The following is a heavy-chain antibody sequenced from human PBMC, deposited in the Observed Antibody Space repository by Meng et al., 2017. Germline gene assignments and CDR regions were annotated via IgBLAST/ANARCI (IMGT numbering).Heavy chain of an antibody. CDR1: GYTFIDAY. CDR2: INPSSGDA. CDR3: ARDGDNYDFDY. J-gene: IGHJ4*02. D-gene: IGHD1-1*01. V-gene: IGHV1-2*06. Sequence: VQLVDCGAGVKKPGALVNVSCRASGYTFIDAYVHWVRQAPGQGREWMGRINPSSGDANSAQKFLGRVTLTWDTSLSTAYMELSSLRSDDPAIYYCARDGDNYDFDYWGQGTLVTVSS.